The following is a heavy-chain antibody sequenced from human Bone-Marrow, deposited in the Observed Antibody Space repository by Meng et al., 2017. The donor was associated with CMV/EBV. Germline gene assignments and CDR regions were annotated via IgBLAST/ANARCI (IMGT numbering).Heavy chain of an antibody. Sequence: LSCAASGFTFSSYWLHWVRQVPGKGLVWVSRINRDGSGTSYADSVKGRFTISRDNAKNTLYLQMNSLRAEDTAVYYCARGTGSYFEDWGQGTLVTVSS. CDR3: ARGTGSYFED. CDR1: GFTFSSYW. V-gene: IGHV3-74*01. CDR2: INRDGSGT. J-gene: IGHJ4*02. D-gene: IGHD2-8*02.